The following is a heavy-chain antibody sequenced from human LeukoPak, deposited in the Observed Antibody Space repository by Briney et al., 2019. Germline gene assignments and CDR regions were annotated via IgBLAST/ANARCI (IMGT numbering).Heavy chain of an antibody. V-gene: IGHV4-39*01. D-gene: IGHD3-10*01. J-gene: IGHJ4*02. CDR1: GGSISGNSYY. Sequence: SETLSLTCAVSGGSISGNSYYWGWIRQPPGKGLEWIGSIYYSGSTYYNPSLKSRVTISVDTSKNQFSLKLSSVTAADTAVYYCARRRYYGSGSLSPPPFDYWGQGTLVTVSS. CDR2: IYYSGST. CDR3: ARRRYYGSGSLSPPPFDY.